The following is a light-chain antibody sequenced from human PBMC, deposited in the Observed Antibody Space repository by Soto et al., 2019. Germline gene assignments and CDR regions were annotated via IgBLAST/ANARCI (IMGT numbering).Light chain of an antibody. CDR1: QSVSSSS. V-gene: IGKV3-20*01. Sequence: EIVLTQSPGTLSLSPGERATLSCRASQSVSSSSLAWYQQKPGQAPRLLIYGASSRATGIPDRFSGSGSGTDFTLTISSLQPEDFATYYCQQRYSTPRRFGQGTKVDIK. CDR2: GAS. CDR3: QQRYSTPRR. J-gene: IGKJ1*01.